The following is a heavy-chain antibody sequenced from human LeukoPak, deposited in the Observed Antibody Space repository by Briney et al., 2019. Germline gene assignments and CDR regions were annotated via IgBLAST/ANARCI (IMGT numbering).Heavy chain of an antibody. CDR2: IYASGKT. Sequence: PSGTLSLTCAVSGASINISKWWSWIRQPAGKELQWIGRIYASGKTNYNPSLKSRVMISVDTSKNQFSLTLSSVTAADTALYYCTRARAVSSETDSWGQGTLVTVSS. J-gene: IGHJ4*02. D-gene: IGHD6-6*01. CDR1: GASINISKW. CDR3: TRARAVSSETDS. V-gene: IGHV4-4*07.